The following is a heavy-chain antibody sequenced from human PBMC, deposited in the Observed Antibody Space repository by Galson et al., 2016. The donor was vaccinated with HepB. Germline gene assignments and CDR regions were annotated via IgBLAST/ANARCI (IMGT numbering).Heavy chain of an antibody. D-gene: IGHD2-2*01. V-gene: IGHV4-31*03. CDR2: IYYSGST. Sequence: TLSLTCTVSGGSITTDGQYWPWIRQHPGKGLEWIGYIYYSGSTHYNPSLKSRITISIDTSKNHFSLKLSSVTAADTAVYYCARYQLLFYGMDVWGQGTTVTVSS. J-gene: IGHJ6*02. CDR3: ARYQLLFYGMDV. CDR1: GGSITTDGQY.